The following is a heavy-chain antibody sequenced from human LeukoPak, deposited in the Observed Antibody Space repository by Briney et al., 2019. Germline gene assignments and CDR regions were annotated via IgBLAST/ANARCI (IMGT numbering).Heavy chain of an antibody. J-gene: IGHJ5*02. V-gene: IGHV4-38-2*01. CDR2: VYHSGST. CDR1: GFTFSSYS. Sequence: GSLRLSCAASGFTFSSYSMNRVRQDPGKGREWIGSVYHSGSTYYNPSLKSRVAISVDTSKNQFSLKLSSVTAADTAVYYCARVVGDGYNLFDPWGQGTLVTVSS. CDR3: ARVVGDGYNLFDP. D-gene: IGHD5-24*01.